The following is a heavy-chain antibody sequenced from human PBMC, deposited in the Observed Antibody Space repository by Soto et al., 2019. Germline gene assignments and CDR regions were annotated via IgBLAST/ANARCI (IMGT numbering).Heavy chain of an antibody. D-gene: IGHD6-13*01. V-gene: IGHV4-59*01. J-gene: IGHJ5*02. CDR2: IYYSGST. CDR3: ARVKYSSSWYWFDP. Sequence: QVQLQESGPGLVKPSETLSLTCTVSGGSISSYYWNWIRQPPGKGLEWIGYIYYSGSTNYNPSLKSRVTISVDTSKKQFSLRLSSVTAADTAVYYCARVKYSSSWYWFDPWGQGALVTVSS. CDR1: GGSISSYY.